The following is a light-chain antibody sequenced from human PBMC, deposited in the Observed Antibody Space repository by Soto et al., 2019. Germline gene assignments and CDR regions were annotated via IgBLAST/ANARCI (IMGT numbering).Light chain of an antibody. CDR3: QQYYTDSRT. CDR2: DAS. J-gene: IGKJ1*01. Sequence: IQLTQSPSFLSACAGDRGIITXRASEGIISGLAWYQQKPGEPPKVLIYDASTLESGVPSRFSGSGSGTEFTLTISSLRPDDLATYYCQQYYTDSRTFGQGTKVDIK. CDR1: EGIISG. V-gene: IGKV1-13*02.